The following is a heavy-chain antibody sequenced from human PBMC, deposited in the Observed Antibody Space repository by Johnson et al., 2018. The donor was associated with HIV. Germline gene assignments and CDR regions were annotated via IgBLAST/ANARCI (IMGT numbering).Heavy chain of an antibody. CDR1: GFTFSSYA. Sequence: QVQLVESGGGVVQPGRSLRLSCAASGFTFSSYAMHWVRQAPGTGLEWVAVISFDGSNKYYADSVKGRFTISRENSKNTLYLQMNSLRPEDTAVYYCARGDDSSAWGAFDIWGQGTMVTVSS. D-gene: IGHD3-22*01. J-gene: IGHJ3*02. CDR3: ARGDDSSAWGAFDI. V-gene: IGHV3-30*14. CDR2: ISFDGSNK.